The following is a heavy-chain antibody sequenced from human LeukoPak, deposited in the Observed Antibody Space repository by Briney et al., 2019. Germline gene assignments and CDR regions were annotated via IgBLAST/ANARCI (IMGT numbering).Heavy chain of an antibody. CDR3: AREIPVSDILTGYYTDYFDY. J-gene: IGHJ4*02. D-gene: IGHD3-9*01. CDR1: GGSISSSSYY. V-gene: IGHV4-39*07. Sequence: SETLSLTCTVSGGSISSSSYYWGWIRQPPGKGLEWIGRVYTSGSTNYNPSLKSRVTISVDTSKNQFSLKLSSVTAADTAVYYCAREIPVSDILTGYYTDYFDYWGQGTLVTVSS. CDR2: VYTSGST.